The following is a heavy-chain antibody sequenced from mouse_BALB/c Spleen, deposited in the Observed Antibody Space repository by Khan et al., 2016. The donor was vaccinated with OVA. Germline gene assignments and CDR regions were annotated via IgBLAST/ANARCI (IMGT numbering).Heavy chain of an antibody. D-gene: IGHD1-1*02. V-gene: IGHV9-3-1*01. CDR2: INTYTGEP. J-gene: IGHJ1*01. CDR1: GYTFTNYG. CDR3: ASGGDCYFDY. Sequence: QIQLVQSGPELKKPGETVKISCKASGYTFTNYGMNWVKQTPGKGLKWMGWINTYTGEPTYADDFKGRFAFSLEISASTAYLQINNLKNEDTASAFCASGGDCYFDYWGAGTTVTVSS.